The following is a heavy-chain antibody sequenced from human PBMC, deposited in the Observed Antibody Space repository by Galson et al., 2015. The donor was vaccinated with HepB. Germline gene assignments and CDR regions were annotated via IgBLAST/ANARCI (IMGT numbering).Heavy chain of an antibody. V-gene: IGHV3-30*04. J-gene: IGHJ4*02. CDR1: GFTFSSYA. D-gene: IGHD2-2*01. Sequence: SLRLSCAASGFTFSSYAMHWVRQAPGKGLEWVAVISYDGSNKYYADSVKGRFTISRDNSKNTLYLQMNSLRAGDTAVYYCARDPFVVVPAAMSYYFDYWGQGTLVTVSS. CDR3: ARDPFVVVPAAMSYYFDY. CDR2: ISYDGSNK.